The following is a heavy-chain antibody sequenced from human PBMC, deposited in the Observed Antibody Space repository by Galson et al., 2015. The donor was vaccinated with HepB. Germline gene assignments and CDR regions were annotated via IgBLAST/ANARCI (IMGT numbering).Heavy chain of an antibody. J-gene: IGHJ4*02. CDR2: IYYSGST. CDR1: GGSISSSSYY. CDR3: AGTNRGGVAYFDY. V-gene: IGHV4-39*07. Sequence: SLTCTVSGGSISSSSYYWGWIRQPPGKGLEWIGSIYYSGSTYYNPSLKSRVTISVDTSKNQFSLKLSSVTAADTAVYYCAGTNRGGVAYFDYWGQGTLVTVSS. D-gene: IGHD3-3*01.